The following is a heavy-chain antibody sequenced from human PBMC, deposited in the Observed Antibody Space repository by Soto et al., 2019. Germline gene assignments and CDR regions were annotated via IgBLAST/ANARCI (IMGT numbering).Heavy chain of an antibody. J-gene: IGHJ6*02. CDR2: IVVGSGNT. V-gene: IGHV1-58*01. D-gene: IGHD4-17*01. Sequence: ASVKVSCKASGFTFTRSAVQWVRHARGQRLEWIGWIVVGSGNTNYAQKFQERVTITRDMSTSTAYMELSSLRSEDTAVYYCAANAYGHYYYCYVKDVGGQGTTAPVSS. CDR3: AANAYGHYYYCYVKDV. CDR1: GFTFTRSA.